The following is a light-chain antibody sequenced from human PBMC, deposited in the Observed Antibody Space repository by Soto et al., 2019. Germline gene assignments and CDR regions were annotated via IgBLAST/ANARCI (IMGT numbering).Light chain of an antibody. CDR1: SSNIGNNA. V-gene: IGLV1-36*01. CDR2: YDD. J-gene: IGLJ1*01. Sequence: QSVLTQPPSVSEAPRQRVTISCSGSSSNIGNNAVNWYQQLPGKAPKLLIYYDDLLPSGVSDRFSGSKSATSASLAISGLQSEDEDDYYCAAWDDSLNGYVFGTGTKLTVL. CDR3: AAWDDSLNGYV.